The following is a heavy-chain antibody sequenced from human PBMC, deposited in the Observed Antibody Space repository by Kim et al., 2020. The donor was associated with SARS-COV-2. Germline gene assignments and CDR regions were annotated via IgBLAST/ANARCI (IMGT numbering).Heavy chain of an antibody. CDR1: GFIFSNYP. Sequence: GGSLRLSCAASGFIFSNYPMNWVRQAPGKGLEWIAYINGNSNNIYYSESIKGRFTVSRDNAGNSLFLQMTSLRAEDTAFYFCARDGWYFDDIGYRIPKDFDYWGQGTLVTVSS. J-gene: IGHJ4*02. CDR3: ARDGWYFDDIGYRIPKDFDY. D-gene: IGHD3-16*02. CDR2: INGNSNNI. V-gene: IGHV3-48*04.